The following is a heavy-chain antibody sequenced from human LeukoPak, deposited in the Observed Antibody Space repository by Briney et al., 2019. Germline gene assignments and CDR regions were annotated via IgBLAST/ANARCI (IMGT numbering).Heavy chain of an antibody. J-gene: IGHJ4*02. V-gene: IGHV3-30*02. CDR2: IRYDGSNK. Sequence: GGSLRLSCAASGFTFSSYGMHWVRQAPGKVLEWVAFIRYDGSNKYYADSVNGRFTISRDNSKHTLYMQMTSLRAEDPAVYYCAQGEGYYDILTGYYPPVDYWGQGTMVTVSS. CDR3: AQGEGYYDILTGYYPPVDY. D-gene: IGHD3-9*01. CDR1: GFTFSSYG.